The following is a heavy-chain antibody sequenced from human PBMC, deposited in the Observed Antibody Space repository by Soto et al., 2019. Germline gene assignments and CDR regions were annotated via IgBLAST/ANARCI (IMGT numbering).Heavy chain of an antibody. D-gene: IGHD2-15*01. CDR3: ARDSVTPGGHDAFDI. J-gene: IGHJ3*02. V-gene: IGHV3-7*01. Sequence: GGSLRLSCAASGFTFSSYWMSWVRQAPGKGLEWVANIKQDGSEKYYVDSVKGRFTISRDNAKNSLYLQMNSLRAEDTAVYYCARDSVTPGGHDAFDIWGQGTMVTVSS. CDR1: GFTFSSYW. CDR2: IKQDGSEK.